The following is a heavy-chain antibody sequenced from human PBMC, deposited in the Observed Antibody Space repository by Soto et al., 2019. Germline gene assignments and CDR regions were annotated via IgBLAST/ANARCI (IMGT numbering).Heavy chain of an antibody. V-gene: IGHV3-30*03. D-gene: IGHD4-17*01. CDR3: ARDGHDYGDYRPFDP. Sequence: GGSLRLSCAASGFTFSSYGMHWVRQAPGKGLEWVAVISYDGSNKYYADSVKGRFTISRDNSKNTLYLQMNSLRAEDTAVYYCARDGHDYGDYRPFDPWGQGTLVTVSS. CDR1: GFTFSSYG. CDR2: ISYDGSNK. J-gene: IGHJ5*02.